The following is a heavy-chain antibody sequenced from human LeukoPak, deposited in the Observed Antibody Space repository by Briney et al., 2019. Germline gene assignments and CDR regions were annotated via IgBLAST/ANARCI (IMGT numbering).Heavy chain of an antibody. CDR1: GGSFSGYY. J-gene: IGHJ6*03. Sequence: SETLSLTCAVYGGSFSGYYWSWIRQPPGKGLEWIGYIYYSGSTSYNPSLKSRVTMSVDTSKNQFSLKLSSVTAADTAVYYCARMIGDILTGNYYMDVWGKGTTVTISS. V-gene: IGHV4-34*11. CDR2: IYYSGST. D-gene: IGHD3-9*01. CDR3: ARMIGDILTGNYYMDV.